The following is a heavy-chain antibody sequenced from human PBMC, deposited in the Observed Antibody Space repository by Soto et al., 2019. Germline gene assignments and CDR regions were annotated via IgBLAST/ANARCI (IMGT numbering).Heavy chain of an antibody. J-gene: IGHJ4*02. Sequence: LGESLKISCQCSGYTFSNFWIGWVRQLPGQGLEWMGIIYPGDHETRYSPSFLGKVTISAEKSINTAYLQWSSLDASDSAFYFCARSPRSSPYCDVWGQGAMVTVSS. CDR1: GYTFSNFW. V-gene: IGHV5-51*01. CDR2: IYPGDHET. D-gene: IGHD6-13*01. CDR3: ARSPRSSPYCDV.